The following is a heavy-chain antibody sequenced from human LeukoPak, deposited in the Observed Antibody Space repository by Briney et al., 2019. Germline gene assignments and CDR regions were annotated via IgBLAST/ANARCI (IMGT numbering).Heavy chain of an antibody. D-gene: IGHD2-8*01. CDR3: ARDMYGGTDY. CDR1: GLTFSSSW. J-gene: IGHJ4*02. Sequence: GGSLRLSCAASGLTFSSSWMSWVRQAPGKGLEWAANIKQDGTEKYYVDSVNGRFTISRDNAKNSLYLQMNSLRAEDTAVYYCARDMYGGTDYWGQGTLVTVSS. V-gene: IGHV3-7*01. CDR2: IKQDGTEK.